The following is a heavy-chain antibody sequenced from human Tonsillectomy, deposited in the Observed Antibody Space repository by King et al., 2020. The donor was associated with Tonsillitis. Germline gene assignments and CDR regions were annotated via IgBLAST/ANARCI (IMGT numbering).Heavy chain of an antibody. CDR3: GGVLNFCASGICYDAFDI. CDR2: IRHDGTQK. J-gene: IGHJ3*02. V-gene: IGHV3-7*03. CDR1: GFIFRSYS. Sequence: VQLVESGGALVQPGGSLRLSCAASGFIFRSYSMTWVRQAPGKGLEWVANIRHDGTQKNFGDSVKGRLPISRDNATNSLHLEMNSLGAEDTAVYYFGGVLNFCASGICYDAFDIWGQGTKVTVSS. D-gene: IGHD3-10*01.